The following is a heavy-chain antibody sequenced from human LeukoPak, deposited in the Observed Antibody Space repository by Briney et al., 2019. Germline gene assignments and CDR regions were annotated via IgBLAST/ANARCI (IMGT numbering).Heavy chain of an antibody. CDR1: GFTFSSYE. D-gene: IGHD5-18*01. CDR2: ISSSGSTI. J-gene: IGHJ6*03. Sequence: PGGSLRLSCAASGFTFSSYEMNWVRQAPGQGLEWVSYISSSGSTIYYADSVKGRFTISRDNAKNSLYLQMNSLRAEDTAVYYCARDNLRMDTAMVFRAMDVWGKGTTVTVSS. CDR3: ARDNLRMDTAMVFRAMDV. V-gene: IGHV3-48*03.